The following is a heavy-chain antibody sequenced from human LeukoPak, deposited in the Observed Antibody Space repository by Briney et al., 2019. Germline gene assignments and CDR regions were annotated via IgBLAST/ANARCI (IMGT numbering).Heavy chain of an antibody. Sequence: GASVKVSCKASGYTFTTYGISWVRQAPGQGLEWMGWINTYNGNANSAQKFQDRVTMTRDTSTSTAYMDLRRLRSDDTAVYYCARDCNSGNCYSDSWGRGTLVTVSS. J-gene: IGHJ4*02. D-gene: IGHD2/OR15-2a*01. CDR3: ARDCNSGNCYSDS. CDR1: GYTFTTYG. CDR2: INTYNGNA. V-gene: IGHV1-18*01.